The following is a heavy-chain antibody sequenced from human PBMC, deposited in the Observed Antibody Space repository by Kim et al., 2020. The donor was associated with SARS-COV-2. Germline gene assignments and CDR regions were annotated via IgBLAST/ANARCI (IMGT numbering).Heavy chain of an antibody. CDR3: ARGEYDWFDP. D-gene: IGHD6-6*01. CDR2: ST. V-gene: IGHV4-59*09. J-gene: IGHJ5*02. Sequence: STNSNPSLKSRVTISVDTSKNQFSLKLSSVTAADTAVYYCARGEYDWFDPWGQGTLVTVSS.